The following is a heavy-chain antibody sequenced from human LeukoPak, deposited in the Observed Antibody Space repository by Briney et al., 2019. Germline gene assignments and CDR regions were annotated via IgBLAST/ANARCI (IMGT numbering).Heavy chain of an antibody. J-gene: IGHJ3*02. CDR3: ARDFMDIVVVPAAVQNAFDI. CDR1: GYTFTSYG. V-gene: IGHV1-18*01. Sequence: ASVKVSCKASGYTFTSYGISWVRQAPGQGLEWMGWISAYNGNTNYAQELQGRVTMTTDTSTSTAYMELRSLRSDDTAVYYCARDFMDIVVVPAAVQNAFDIWGQGTMVTVSS. CDR2: ISAYNGNT. D-gene: IGHD2-2*02.